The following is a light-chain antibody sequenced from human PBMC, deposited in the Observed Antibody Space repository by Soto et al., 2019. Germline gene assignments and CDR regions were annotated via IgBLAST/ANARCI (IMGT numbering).Light chain of an antibody. CDR3: QQYGSSPPIT. Sequence: EIVLTQSPGTLSLSPGERATLSCRASHSVSSSYLAWYQQKPGQAPRLLIYGASSRATGIPDRFSGSGSGPDFTLTISRLEPEDFAVYDCQQYGSSPPITFGQGTRLEIK. J-gene: IGKJ5*01. V-gene: IGKV3-20*01. CDR1: HSVSSSY. CDR2: GAS.